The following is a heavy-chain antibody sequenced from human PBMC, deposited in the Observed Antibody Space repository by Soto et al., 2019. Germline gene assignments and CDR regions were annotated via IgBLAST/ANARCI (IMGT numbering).Heavy chain of an antibody. Sequence: QVQLVESGGGVVQPGRSLRLSCAASGFTFSSYGMHWVRQAPGKGLEWVAVISYDGSNKYYADSVKGRFTISRDNSKNTLYLQMNSLRAEDTAVYYCAKGQWPPHGTDYWGQGTLVTVSS. D-gene: IGHD6-19*01. J-gene: IGHJ4*02. CDR3: AKGQWPPHGTDY. CDR1: GFTFSSYG. V-gene: IGHV3-30*18. CDR2: ISYDGSNK.